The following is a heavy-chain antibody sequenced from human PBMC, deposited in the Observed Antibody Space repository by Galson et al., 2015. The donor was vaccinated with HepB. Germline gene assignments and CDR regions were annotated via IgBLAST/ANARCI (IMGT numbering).Heavy chain of an antibody. CDR2: ISYDGSNK. Sequence: SLRLSCAASGFTFSSYAMHWVRQAPGKGLEWVAVISYDGSNKYYADSVKGRFTISRDNSKNTLYLQMNSLRAEDTAVYYCTSPGVVPAAVFDPWAREPWSPSPQ. CDR1: GFTFSSYA. CDR3: TSPGVVPAAVFDP. D-gene: IGHD2-2*01. J-gene: IGHJ5*02. V-gene: IGHV3-30*04.